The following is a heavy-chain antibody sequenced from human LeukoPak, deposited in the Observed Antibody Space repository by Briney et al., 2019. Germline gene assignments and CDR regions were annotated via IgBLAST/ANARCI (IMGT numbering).Heavy chain of an antibody. V-gene: IGHV4-38-2*01. CDR2: IYHSGST. D-gene: IGHD5-18*01. J-gene: IGHJ4*02. Sequence: SETLSLTCAVSGYSISSGYHWGWIRQPPGKGLEWIGSIYHSGSTYYNPSLKSRVTISVDTSKNQFSLKLSSVTAADTAVYYCARRAMVYYFDYWGQGTLVTVSS. CDR1: GYSISSGYH. CDR3: ARRAMVYYFDY.